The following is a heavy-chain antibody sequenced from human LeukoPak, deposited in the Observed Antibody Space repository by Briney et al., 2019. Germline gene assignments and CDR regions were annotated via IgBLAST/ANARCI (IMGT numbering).Heavy chain of an antibody. CDR2: ISYDGSSK. CDR1: EFTFSTYA. D-gene: IGHD5-18*01. V-gene: IGHV3-30*04. J-gene: IGHJ3*02. Sequence: PGRSLRLSCAASEFTFSTYAMHWVRQAPGKGLEWVAVISYDGSSKYYADSVKGRFTISKDNSKNTLYLQMNSLRAEDTAVYYCARARSSYGYGDAFDIWGQRTMVTVSS. CDR3: ARARSSYGYGDAFDI.